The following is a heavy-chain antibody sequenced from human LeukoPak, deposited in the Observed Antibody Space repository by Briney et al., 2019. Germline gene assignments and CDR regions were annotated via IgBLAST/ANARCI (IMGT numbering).Heavy chain of an antibody. CDR1: GFTFSSYS. CDR2: ISSSSSYI. D-gene: IGHD3-3*01. CDR3: AREIRSNYDFWSGYHAYWYFDL. J-gene: IGHJ2*01. Sequence: GSLRLSCAASGFTFSSYSMNWVRQAPGKGLEWVSSISSSSSYIYYADSVKGRFTISRDNAKNSLYLQMNSLRAEDTAVYYCAREIRSNYDFWSGYHAYWYFDLWGRGTLVTVSS. V-gene: IGHV3-21*01.